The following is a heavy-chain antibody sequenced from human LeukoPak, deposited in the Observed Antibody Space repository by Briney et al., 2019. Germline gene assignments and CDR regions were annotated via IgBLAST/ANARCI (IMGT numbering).Heavy chain of an antibody. D-gene: IGHD5-24*01. V-gene: IGHV3-21*01. J-gene: IGHJ3*02. CDR1: GFNFSSYE. CDR3: ARGRDGYNLVDAFDI. CDR2: ISSSSIYI. Sequence: PGGSLRLSCAASGFNFSSYEMNWLRQAPGKGLEWVSSISSSSIYIYYADSLKGRFTISRDNAKNSLYLQMNSLRAEDTAVYYCARGRDGYNLVDAFDIWGKGIMVTVSS.